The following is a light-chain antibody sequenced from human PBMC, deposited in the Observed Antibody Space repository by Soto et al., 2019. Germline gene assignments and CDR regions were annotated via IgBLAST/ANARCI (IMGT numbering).Light chain of an antibody. CDR3: SSYTTYSSLVV. J-gene: IGLJ2*01. V-gene: IGLV2-14*01. Sequence: QSALTQPGSVSGSPGQAITISCTGTSSDVGGFDYVSWYQQQPGKAPKLMIYEVSNRPSGVSNRFSGSKSGNTASLTISGLQADDEAEYYCSSYTTYSSLVVFGGGTKVTVL. CDR2: EVS. CDR1: SSDVGGFDY.